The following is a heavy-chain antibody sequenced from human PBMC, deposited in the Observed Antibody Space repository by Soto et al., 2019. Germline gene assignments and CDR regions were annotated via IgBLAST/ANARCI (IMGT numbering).Heavy chain of an antibody. CDR1: GFTFSSYG. CDR2: IWYDGSNK. J-gene: IGHJ6*02. D-gene: IGHD6-19*01. V-gene: IGHV3-33*01. Sequence: GGSLRLSCAASGFTFSSYGMHWVRQAPGKGLEWVAVIWYDGSNKYYADSVKGRFTISRDNSKNTLYLKMNSLRAEDTAVYYFARGGYSSGPFIYYYYGMDVWGQGTTVTVSS. CDR3: ARGGYSSGPFIYYYYGMDV.